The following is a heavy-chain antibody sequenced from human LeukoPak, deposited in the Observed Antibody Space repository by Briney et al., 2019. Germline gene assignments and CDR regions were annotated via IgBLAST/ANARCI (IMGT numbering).Heavy chain of an antibody. D-gene: IGHD3-3*01. CDR1: GGSISSGGYY. CDR3: TTATYYDFWSGYSPDWYFDL. V-gene: IGHV4-61*08. Sequence: TPSQTLSLTCTVSGGSISSGGYYWSWIRQHPGKGLEWIGYIYYSGSTNYNPSLKSRVTISVDTSKNQFSLKLSSVTAADTAVYYCTTATYYDFWSGYSPDWYFDLWGRSTLATVSS. J-gene: IGHJ2*01. CDR2: IYYSGST.